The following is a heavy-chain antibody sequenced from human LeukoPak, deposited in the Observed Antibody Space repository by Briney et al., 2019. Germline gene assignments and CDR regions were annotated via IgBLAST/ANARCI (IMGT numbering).Heavy chain of an antibody. J-gene: IGHJ6*02. Sequence: PGESLKISCKGSGYSFTSYWIGWVRQLPGKGLEWMGIIYPGDSDTRYSPSFQGQVTISADKSISTAYLQWSSLKASDTAMYYCARHCSSTSCPDYYGMDVWGQGTTVTVSS. CDR2: IYPGDSDT. D-gene: IGHD2-2*01. CDR3: ARHCSSTSCPDYYGMDV. V-gene: IGHV5-51*01. CDR1: GYSFTSYW.